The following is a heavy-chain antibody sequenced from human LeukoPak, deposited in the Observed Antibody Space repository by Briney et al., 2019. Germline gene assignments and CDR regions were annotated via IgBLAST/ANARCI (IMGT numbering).Heavy chain of an antibody. V-gene: IGHV3-48*01. CDR1: GFTFSSYS. D-gene: IGHD3-22*01. J-gene: IGHJ4*02. Sequence: PGGSLRLSCAASGFTFSSYSMNWVRQAPGKGLEWVSYISSSSSTIYYADSVKGRFTISRDNAKNSLYLQMNSLRAEDTAVYYCASKTTVVLSYYFDYWGQGTLVTVSS. CDR3: ASKTTVVLSYYFDY. CDR2: ISSSSSTI.